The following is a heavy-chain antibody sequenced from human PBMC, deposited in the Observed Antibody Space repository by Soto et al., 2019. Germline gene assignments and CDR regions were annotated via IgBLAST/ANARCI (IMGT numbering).Heavy chain of an antibody. J-gene: IGHJ4*02. D-gene: IGHD5-18*01. CDR1: GFTFSSYW. Sequence: GGSLRLSCAASGFTFSSYWMTWVRQAPGKGLEWVANIKPDGSEKYYVDSVKGRFTISRDNAKNSLDLQMNSLRAEDTAVYYCAKDGGYSYGPYDYWGQGTLVTVSS. V-gene: IGHV3-7*01. CDR2: IKPDGSEK. CDR3: AKDGGYSYGPYDY.